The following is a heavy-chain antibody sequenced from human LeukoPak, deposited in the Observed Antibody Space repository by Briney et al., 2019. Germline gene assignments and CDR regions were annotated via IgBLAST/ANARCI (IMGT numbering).Heavy chain of an antibody. V-gene: IGHV4-4*07. CDR1: GGSISSYH. J-gene: IGHJ4*02. D-gene: IGHD1-26*01. Sequence: SETLSHTRTVSGGSISSYHWSWIRQPAGKGLEWIGRIYTSGSTNYHPSLKSRVTISVDTHKNQFSLKLSSVPAADTAVYYCARGVRGSFAHWGQGTLVTVSP. CDR2: IYTSGST. CDR3: ARGVRGSFAH.